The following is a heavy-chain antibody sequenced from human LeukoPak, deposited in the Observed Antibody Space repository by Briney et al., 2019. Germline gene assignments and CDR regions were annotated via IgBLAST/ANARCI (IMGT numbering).Heavy chain of an antibody. CDR3: ARVRIVGAIYFDY. CDR2: IYYSGST. Sequence: SETLSLTCTVSGGSISSGDYYWSWIRQPPEKGLEWIGYIYYSGSTYYNPSLKSRVTISVDTSKNQFSLKLSSVTAADTAVYYCARVRIVGAIYFDYWGQGTLVTVSS. D-gene: IGHD1-26*01. J-gene: IGHJ4*02. V-gene: IGHV4-30-4*01. CDR1: GGSISSGDYY.